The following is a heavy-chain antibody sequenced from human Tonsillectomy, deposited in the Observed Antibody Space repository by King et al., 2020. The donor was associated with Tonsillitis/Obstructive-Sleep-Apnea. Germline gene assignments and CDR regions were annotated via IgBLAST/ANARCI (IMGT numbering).Heavy chain of an antibody. CDR3: ARDSNMVRGAAYYFDY. V-gene: IGHV4-31*03. CDR1: GGSISSGGYY. J-gene: IGHJ4*02. CDR2: IYYSGST. Sequence: QLQESGPGLVKPSQTLPLTCTVSGGSISSGGYYWSWIRQHPGKGLEWIGYIYYSGSTYYNPSLKSRVTISVDTSKNQFSLKLSSVTAADTAVYYCARDSNMVRGAAYYFDYWGQGTLVTVSS. D-gene: IGHD3-10*01.